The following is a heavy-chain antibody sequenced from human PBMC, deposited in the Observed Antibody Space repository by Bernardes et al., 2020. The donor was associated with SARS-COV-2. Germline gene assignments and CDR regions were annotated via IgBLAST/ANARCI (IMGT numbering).Heavy chain of an antibody. D-gene: IGHD6-19*01. CDR2: LIPIAGVT. V-gene: IGHV1-69*04. CDR3: VRSEYSNGFYFYGMDV. CDR1: GGTFSNYA. Sequence: SVKVSCKPSGGTFSNYAISWVRQAPGQGLEWMGRLIPIAGVTNHAQHLQGRVTIIADKSTRTAYMELSSLSSADTAVYYCVRSEYSNGFYFYGMDVWGQGTTVTVSS. J-gene: IGHJ6*02.